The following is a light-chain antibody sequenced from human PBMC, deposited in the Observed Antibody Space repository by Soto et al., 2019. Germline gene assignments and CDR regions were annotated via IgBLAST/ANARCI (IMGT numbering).Light chain of an antibody. J-gene: IGKJ3*01. V-gene: IGKV3-11*01. CDR2: DAS. CDR3: QQRSGWPQFT. CDR1: QSVRSS. Sequence: EVVLTQSPATLSLSPGERATLSCRASQSVRSSLAWYHQKPGQAPRLLIYDASNRATGILARFIGSGSGTDFSLPISSLEPDDFGLYYCQQRSGWPQFTFGPGTKVDIK.